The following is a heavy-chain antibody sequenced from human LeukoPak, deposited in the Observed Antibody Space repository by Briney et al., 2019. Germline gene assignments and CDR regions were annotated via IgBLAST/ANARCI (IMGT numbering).Heavy chain of an antibody. V-gene: IGHV3-23*01. CDR1: LFTLSNYD. Sequence: PGGSLRLSCAASLFTLSNYDMSWVRQAPGRGLAGVSPISGRSGRTDYADAVKGRFTISRDSPKNTLYLQMNSLRAGDTAIYYCANNDYNNPEAWGQGTLVTVSS. J-gene: IGHJ5*02. CDR2: ISGRSGRT. D-gene: IGHD4-11*01. CDR3: ANNDYNNPEA.